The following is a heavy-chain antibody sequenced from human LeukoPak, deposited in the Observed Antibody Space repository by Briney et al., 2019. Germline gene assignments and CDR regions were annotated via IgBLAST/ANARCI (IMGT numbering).Heavy chain of an antibody. Sequence: PSETLSLTCSVSGGSISSSSYYWGWIRQPPGKGLEWIGSFYYSGSTYYNPSLKSRITISVDTSKNQFSPRLSSVTAADTAVYYCASDAFYDSGGYYYYWGQGTLVTVSS. D-gene: IGHD3-22*01. CDR1: GGSISSSSYY. CDR3: ASDAFYDSGGYYYY. CDR2: FYYSGST. V-gene: IGHV4-39*01. J-gene: IGHJ4*02.